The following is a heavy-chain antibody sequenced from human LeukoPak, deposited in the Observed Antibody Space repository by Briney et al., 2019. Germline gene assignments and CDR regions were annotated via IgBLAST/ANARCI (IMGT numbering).Heavy chain of an antibody. D-gene: IGHD6-13*01. CDR1: GGSISSSSYW. CDR2: IYYSGNI. Sequence: SETLSLTCTVSGGSISSSSYWWGWIRQRPGKGLEWVGSIYYSGNIYYNPSLKSRLTISVDTAKNQFSLNLSSVTAADTAVYYCARQRAAGTWAFDYWGQGTLLTVSS. V-gene: IGHV4-39*01. CDR3: ARQRAAGTWAFDY. J-gene: IGHJ4*02.